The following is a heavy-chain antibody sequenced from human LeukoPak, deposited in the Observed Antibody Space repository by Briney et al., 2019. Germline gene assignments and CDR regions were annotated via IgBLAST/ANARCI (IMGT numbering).Heavy chain of an antibody. D-gene: IGHD3-22*01. CDR2: ITPFNGNT. V-gene: IGHV1-45*02. Sequence: GASVKVSCKAFGYTFTGYYMHWVRQAPGQALEWMGWITPFNGNTNYAQKFQDRVTITRDRSMSTAYMELSSLRSEDTAMYYCARSLLEAHDSSGYQAFDIWGQGTMVTVSS. CDR1: GYTFTGYY. J-gene: IGHJ3*02. CDR3: ARSLLEAHDSSGYQAFDI.